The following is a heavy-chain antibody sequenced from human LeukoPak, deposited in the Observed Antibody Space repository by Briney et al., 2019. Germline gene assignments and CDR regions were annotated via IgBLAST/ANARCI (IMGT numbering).Heavy chain of an antibody. J-gene: IGHJ4*02. V-gene: IGHV3-13*01. CDR1: GFTLSTYD. Sequence: PGGSLRLSCAASGFTLSTYDMHWVRQPPGKGLEWVSGIDIPGNTYYPDSVKGRFTMSRESAKNSLYLQMNSLRAGDTAVYYCARDRGYSYGHPLDYWGQGTLVTVSS. CDR3: ARDRGYSYGHPLDY. CDR2: IDIPGNT. D-gene: IGHD5-18*01.